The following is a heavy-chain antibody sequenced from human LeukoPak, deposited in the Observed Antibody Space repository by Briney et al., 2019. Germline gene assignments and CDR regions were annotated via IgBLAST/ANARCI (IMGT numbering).Heavy chain of an antibody. J-gene: IGHJ4*02. CDR2: MSVYNGNT. CDR1: GYTFSSYG. Sequence: ASVKVSCKASGYTFSSYGISWVRQAPGQGLEWMGWMSVYNGNTKYAQKFQGRVTMTTAAFTTTAYMEVTRRRSDDAAVYYCARDQYDSVWDSHRPYFDYWGQGTLVTVSS. CDR3: ARDQYDSVWDSHRPYFDY. V-gene: IGHV1-18*01. D-gene: IGHD3-16*02.